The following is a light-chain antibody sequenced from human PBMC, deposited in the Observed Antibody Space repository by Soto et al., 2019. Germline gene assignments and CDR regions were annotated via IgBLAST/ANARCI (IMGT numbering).Light chain of an antibody. CDR1: HNISNH. J-gene: IGKJ1*01. Sequence: EMTQTPTSLSASVADRVIITGVASHNISNHLNWYQQKPGKAPKLLIFAASSLQSGVPSRFSGSRSGPDFTLTISSLQPEDFATYYCQQSYISPPTFGQGTKV. CDR3: QQSYISPPT. CDR2: AAS. V-gene: IGKV1-39*01.